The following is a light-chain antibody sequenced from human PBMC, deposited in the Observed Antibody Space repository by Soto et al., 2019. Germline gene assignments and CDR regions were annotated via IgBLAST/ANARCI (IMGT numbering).Light chain of an antibody. CDR3: QQYKNWPPLT. CDR2: DAS. Sequence: EIVLAQSPATLSVSPGEGATLSCRASQSLSNKLAWYQQRGGQAPRLLIYDASTRAIGIPARFSGSGSETEFTLTISSLQSEDFAVYYCQQYKNWPPLTFGGGTKVEIK. CDR1: QSLSNK. V-gene: IGKV3-15*01. J-gene: IGKJ4*01.